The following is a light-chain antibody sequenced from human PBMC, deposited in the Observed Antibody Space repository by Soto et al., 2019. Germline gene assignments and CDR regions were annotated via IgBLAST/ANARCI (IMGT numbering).Light chain of an antibody. CDR1: QTVTKW. Sequence: DIQMTQSPSTLSASVGDRVTITCRASQTVTKWMAWYQQKQGKAPKLLIYDASKLQSGVPSRFSGSGSGTEFTLTISSLQPEDFAVYVCQQYNSFTTCGQGTKV. J-gene: IGKJ1*01. CDR3: QQYNSFTT. CDR2: DAS. V-gene: IGKV1-5*01.